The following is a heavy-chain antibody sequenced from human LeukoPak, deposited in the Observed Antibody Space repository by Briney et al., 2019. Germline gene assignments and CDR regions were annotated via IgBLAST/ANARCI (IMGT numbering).Heavy chain of an antibody. CDR3: ARKQLQWFNFDY. Sequence: SETLSLTCTVSGGSISSGGYYWSWIRQPPGKGLEWIGYIYYSGSTYYNPSLKSRVTISVDTSKNQFSLKLSSVTAADTAVYYCARKQLQWFNFDYWGQGTLVTVSS. CDR2: IYYSGST. D-gene: IGHD5-24*01. V-gene: IGHV4-30-4*01. J-gene: IGHJ4*02. CDR1: GGSISSGGYY.